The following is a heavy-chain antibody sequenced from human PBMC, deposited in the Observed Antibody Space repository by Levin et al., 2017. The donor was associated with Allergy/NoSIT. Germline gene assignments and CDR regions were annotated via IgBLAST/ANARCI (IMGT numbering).Heavy chain of an antibody. CDR1: GGSFSGYY. D-gene: IGHD3-22*01. V-gene: IGHV4-34*01. J-gene: IGHJ4*02. CDR2: INHSGST. CDR3: ARALQWLSINDY. Sequence: SETLSLTCAVYGGSFSGYYWSWIRQPPGKGLEWIGEINHSGSTNYNPSLKSRVTISVDTSKNQFSLKLSSVTAADTAVYYCARALQWLSINDYWGQGTLVTVSS.